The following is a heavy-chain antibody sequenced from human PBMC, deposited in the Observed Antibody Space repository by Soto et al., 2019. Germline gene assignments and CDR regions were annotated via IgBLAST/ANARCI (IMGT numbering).Heavy chain of an antibody. CDR3: VSHGITGTWVYYYGMDV. J-gene: IGHJ6*02. D-gene: IGHD1-7*01. CDR2: IIPIFGTA. V-gene: IGHV1-69*12. Sequence: QVQLVQSGAEVKKPGSSVKVSCKASGGTFSSYAISWVRQAPGQGLEWMGGIIPIFGTANYAQKFQGRVTITADESTSTAYMELSRLRSEDTAVYYCVSHGITGTWVYYYGMDVWGQGTTVTVSS. CDR1: GGTFSSYA.